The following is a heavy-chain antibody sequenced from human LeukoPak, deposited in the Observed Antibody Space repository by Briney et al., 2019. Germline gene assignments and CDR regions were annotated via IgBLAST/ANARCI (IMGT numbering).Heavy chain of an antibody. V-gene: IGHV3-23*01. CDR2: ISGSGDNT. Sequence: GGSLRLYCAASGFTFSTYAMSWVRQAPGKGLEWVSSISGSGDNTYYADSVKGRFTISRDNSKNTLSLQMNSLTAEDTAVYYCAKGGSPSCYTGIDFWGQGTLVTVSS. CDR3: AKGGSPSCYTGIDF. J-gene: IGHJ4*02. CDR1: GFTFSTYA. D-gene: IGHD2-2*02.